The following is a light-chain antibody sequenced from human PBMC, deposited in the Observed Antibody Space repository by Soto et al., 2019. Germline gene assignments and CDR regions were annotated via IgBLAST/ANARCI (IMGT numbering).Light chain of an antibody. V-gene: IGKV3-15*01. J-gene: IGKJ4*01. CDR3: QQYNKWPLT. Sequence: EIVMTQSPATLSVSQGERATLSCTASESVSSNLAWYQQKPGQAPRLLIYGASTRATGVPARFSASGSGTEFTLTISSLQSEDFAVFYCQQYNKWPLTFGGGTKVELK. CDR1: ESVSSN. CDR2: GAS.